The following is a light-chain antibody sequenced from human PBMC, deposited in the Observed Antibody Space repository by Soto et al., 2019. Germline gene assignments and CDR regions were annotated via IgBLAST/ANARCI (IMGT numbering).Light chain of an antibody. V-gene: IGKV1-39*01. CDR3: QQSFSFPAT. J-gene: IGKJ4*01. CDR1: QSISDS. CDR2: AAS. Sequence: DIQMTQSPSSLSASVGDRVTITCRASQSISDSLNWYQHKPGTAPKLLIYAASSLQSGVPSRFSGGGSGTDFTLTISSLQPEDFVTYFCQQSFSFPATFGGGTTVEIK.